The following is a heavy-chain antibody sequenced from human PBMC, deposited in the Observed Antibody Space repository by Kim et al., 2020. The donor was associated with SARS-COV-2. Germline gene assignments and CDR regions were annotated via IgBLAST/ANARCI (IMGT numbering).Heavy chain of an antibody. V-gene: IGHV3-48*02. Sequence: GGSLRLSCAASGFTFSSYSMNWVRQAPGKGLEWVSYISSSSSTIYYADSVKGRFTISRDNAKNSLYLQMNSLRDEDTAVYYCARAGDFDWLLGTFDYWGQGTLVTVSS. CDR2: ISSSSSTI. CDR1: GFTFSSYS. D-gene: IGHD3-9*01. J-gene: IGHJ4*02. CDR3: ARAGDFDWLLGTFDY.